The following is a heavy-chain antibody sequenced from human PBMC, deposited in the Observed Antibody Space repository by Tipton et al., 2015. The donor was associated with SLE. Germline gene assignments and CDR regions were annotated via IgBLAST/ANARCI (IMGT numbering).Heavy chain of an antibody. V-gene: IGHV4-31*03. CDR3: AGMYGDARTNWFDL. CDR2: IFNSGST. Sequence: TPSLTCTVSGGSISNGAYFWSWIRQLPGKGLEWIGCIFNSGSTHYNPSLKSRGLIDIDTSKNQFSLRLTSVTATDAAMYYCAGMYGDARTNWFDLWGQGALVTVSS. D-gene: IGHD2-21*02. CDR1: GGSISNGAYF. J-gene: IGHJ5*02.